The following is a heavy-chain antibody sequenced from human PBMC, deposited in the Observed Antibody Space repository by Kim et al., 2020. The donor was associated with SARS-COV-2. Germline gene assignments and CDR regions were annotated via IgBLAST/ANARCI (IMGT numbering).Heavy chain of an antibody. J-gene: IGHJ4*02. CDR1: GGSISSGGYY. D-gene: IGHD3-22*01. CDR2: IYYSGST. CDR3: ARLRSSYYDSSGYYLDY. Sequence: SETLSLTCTVSGGSISSGGYYWSWIRQHPGKGLEWIGYIYYSGSTYYNPSLKSRVTISVDTSKNQFSLKLSSVTAADTAVYYCARLRSSYYDSSGYYLDYWGQGTLVTVSS. V-gene: IGHV4-31*03.